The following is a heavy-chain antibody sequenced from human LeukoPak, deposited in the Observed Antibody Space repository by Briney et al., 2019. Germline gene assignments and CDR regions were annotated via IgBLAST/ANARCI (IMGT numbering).Heavy chain of an antibody. D-gene: IGHD3-10*01. V-gene: IGHV3-30*02. J-gene: IGHJ4*02. CDR2: IRYDGSNK. CDR1: GFTFSSYG. Sequence: GGSLRLSCAASGFTFSSYGMHWVRQAPGKGLEWVAFIRYDGSNKYYADSVKGRFTISRDNSKNTLYLQMNSLRAEDTAVHYCAKDRPALPAYGSGSYLHYWGQGTLVTVSS. CDR3: AKDRPALPAYGSGSYLHY.